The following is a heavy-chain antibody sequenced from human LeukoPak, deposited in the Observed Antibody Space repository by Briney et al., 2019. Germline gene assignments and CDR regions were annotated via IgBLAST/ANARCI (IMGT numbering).Heavy chain of an antibody. CDR2: INHSGST. V-gene: IGHV4-34*01. CDR1: GGSFSGYC. D-gene: IGHD1-26*01. CDR3: ARVGYYYYYYGMDV. Sequence: SETLSLTCAVYGGSFSGYCWSWIRQPPGKGLEWIGEINHSGSTNYNPSLKSRVTISVDTSKNQFSLKLSSVTAADTAVYYCARVGYYYYYYGMDVWGQGTTVTVSS. J-gene: IGHJ6*02.